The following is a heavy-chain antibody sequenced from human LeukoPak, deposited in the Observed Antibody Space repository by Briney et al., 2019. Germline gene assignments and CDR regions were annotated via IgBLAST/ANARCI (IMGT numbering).Heavy chain of an antibody. CDR1: GFTLSPYS. Sequence: GGSLRLSCAASGFTLSPYSMNWVRQAPGKGLEWVSSISSSSSYIYYADSVKGRFTISRDNAKNSLYLQMSSLRPEDTALYYCAKDRGPFGVADYWGQGTLVIVSS. D-gene: IGHD3-3*01. CDR2: ISSSSSYI. CDR3: AKDRGPFGVADY. V-gene: IGHV3-21*01. J-gene: IGHJ4*02.